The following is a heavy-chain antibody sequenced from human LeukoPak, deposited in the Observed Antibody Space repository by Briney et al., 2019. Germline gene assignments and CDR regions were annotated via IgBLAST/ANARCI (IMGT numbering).Heavy chain of an antibody. CDR3: AKDVGKWESLHFFDY. CDR2: ISGSGDAT. CDR1: GFTFTSYG. D-gene: IGHD1-26*01. J-gene: IGHJ4*02. Sequence: GGSLRLSCVASGFTFTSYGMSWVRQAPGKRLEWVSGISGSGDATYYADSVTGRFTISRDNSRNTLYLQMNSLRGDDTAVYYCAKDVGKWESLHFFDYWGQGTLVTVSS. V-gene: IGHV3-23*01.